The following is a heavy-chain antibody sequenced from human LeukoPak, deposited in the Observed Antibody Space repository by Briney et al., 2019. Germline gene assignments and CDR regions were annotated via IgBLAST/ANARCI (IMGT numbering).Heavy chain of an antibody. CDR1: GFSFSTSGVG. CDR2: IYWDDDK. Sequence: SGPTLVKPTQTLTLTCTFSGFSFSTSGVGVGWIRQTPGKALEWLALIYWDDDKRYNPSLKSRLTITKDTSKNQVVLTVTNTDPVDTATYYCAHRRVGIQPFDYWGQGTLVTVSS. V-gene: IGHV2-5*02. CDR3: AHRRVGIQPFDY. J-gene: IGHJ4*02. D-gene: IGHD5-18*01.